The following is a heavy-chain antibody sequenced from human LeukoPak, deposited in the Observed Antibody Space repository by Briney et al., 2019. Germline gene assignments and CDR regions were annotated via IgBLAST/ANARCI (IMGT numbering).Heavy chain of an antibody. J-gene: IGHJ4*02. D-gene: IGHD6-19*01. CDR3: ASLPAVAGSFDY. CDR1: GGSISSYY. Sequence: SETLFLTCTVSGGSISSYYWSWIRQPPGKGLEWIGYIYYSGSTNYNPSLKSRVTISVDTSKNQFSLKLSSVTAADTAVYYCASLPAVAGSFDYWGQGTLVTVSS. V-gene: IGHV4-59*01. CDR2: IYYSGST.